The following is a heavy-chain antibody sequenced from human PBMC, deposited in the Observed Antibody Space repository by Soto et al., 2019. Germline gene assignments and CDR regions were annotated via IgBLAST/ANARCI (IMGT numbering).Heavy chain of an antibody. CDR2: IYYIGST. CDR3: ARVEYSSSSAGGEYFDY. CDR1: GGSISSGGYY. Sequence: PSETLSLTCTVSGGSISSGGYYWSWILQHPGKGLEWIGYIYYIGSTYYNPSLKSRVTISVDTSKNQFSLKLSSVTAADTAVYYCARVEYSSSSAGGEYFDYWGQGTLVTVSS. V-gene: IGHV4-31*03. D-gene: IGHD6-6*01. J-gene: IGHJ4*02.